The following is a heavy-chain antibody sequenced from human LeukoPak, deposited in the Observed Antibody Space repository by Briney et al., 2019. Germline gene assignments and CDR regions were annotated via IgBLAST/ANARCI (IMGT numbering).Heavy chain of an antibody. CDR1: GGTFSSYA. CDR2: IIPIFGTA. D-gene: IGHD1-26*01. J-gene: IGHJ4*02. CDR3: ARGYSGSYYRLDY. Sequence: ASVKVSCKASGGTFSSYAISWVRQAPGQGLEWMGGIIPIFGTANYAQKFQGRVTITADKSTSTAYMELSSLRSEDTAVYYCARGYSGSYYRLDYWGQGTLVTVSS. V-gene: IGHV1-69*06.